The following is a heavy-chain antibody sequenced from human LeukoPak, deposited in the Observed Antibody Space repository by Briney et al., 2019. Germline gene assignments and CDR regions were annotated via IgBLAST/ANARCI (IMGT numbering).Heavy chain of an antibody. D-gene: IGHD2-2*01. J-gene: IGHJ4*02. CDR2: ISSTSSVI. Sequence: GSLRLSCVTSGSTFRSHTMNWVRQAPGKGLEWISYISSTSSVIYYADSVKGRFTVSRDNAESSLYLQMNSLTVEDTAVYYCARSLPAADYWGQGTLVAVSS. CDR3: ARSLPAADY. CDR1: GSTFRSHT. V-gene: IGHV3-48*04.